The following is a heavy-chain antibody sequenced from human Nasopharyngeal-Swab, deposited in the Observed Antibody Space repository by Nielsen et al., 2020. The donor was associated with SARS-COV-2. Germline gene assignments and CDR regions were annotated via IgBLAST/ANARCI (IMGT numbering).Heavy chain of an antibody. V-gene: IGHV4-39*07. CDR1: GGSISSSSYY. J-gene: IGHJ6*03. CDR3: ARERGRGGIWNYYYYYMDV. CDR2: IYYSVST. Sequence: SETLSPTCTVPGGSISSSSYYWGWIRQPPGKGLEWIGSIYYSVSTYYNPSLKSRVTISVDTSKNQFSLKLSSVTAADTAVYYCARERGRGGIWNYYYYYMDVWGKGTTVTVSS. D-gene: IGHD3-10*01.